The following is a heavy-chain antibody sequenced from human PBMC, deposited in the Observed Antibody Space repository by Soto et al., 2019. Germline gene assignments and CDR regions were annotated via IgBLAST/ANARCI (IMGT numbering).Heavy chain of an antibody. CDR1: GGTFSSYA. CDR3: ARRGGGESYYYYYGMDV. Sequence: SVKVSCKASGGTFSSYAISWVRQAPGQGLEWMGGIIPIFGTANYAQKFQGRVTITADESTSTAYMELSSLRSEDTAVYYCARRGGGESYYYYYGMDVWGQGTTVTVSS. J-gene: IGHJ6*02. CDR2: IIPIFGTA. V-gene: IGHV1-69*13. D-gene: IGHD3-16*01.